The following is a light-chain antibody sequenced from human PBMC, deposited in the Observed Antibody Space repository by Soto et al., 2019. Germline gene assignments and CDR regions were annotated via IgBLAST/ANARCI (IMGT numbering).Light chain of an antibody. J-gene: IGKJ4*01. CDR2: GAS. Sequence: EIVLTQSPVTLSSSPGERATLSCRASQSVSSSYLAWYQQKPGQAPRLLIYGASSRATGIPDRFSGSGSGTDFTLTISRLEPEDFAVYYCQQYGSSPRALTFGGGTKVDIK. CDR3: QQYGSSPRALT. CDR1: QSVSSSY. V-gene: IGKV3-20*01.